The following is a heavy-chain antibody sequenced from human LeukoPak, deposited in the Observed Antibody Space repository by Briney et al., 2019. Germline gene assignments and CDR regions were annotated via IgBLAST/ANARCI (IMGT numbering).Heavy chain of an antibody. J-gene: IGHJ4*02. D-gene: IGHD6-13*01. CDR2: ISGSGGST. CDR1: GFTFSSYA. Sequence: AGSLGLSCAASGFTFSSYAMSWVRKAPGKGMDWASAISGSGGSTYYADSAKGRFTISRDNSKNTLYLQMNSLRAEDTAVYYCAKDGSSWYMASSDYWGQGTLVTVSS. V-gene: IGHV3-23*01. CDR3: AKDGSSWYMASSDY.